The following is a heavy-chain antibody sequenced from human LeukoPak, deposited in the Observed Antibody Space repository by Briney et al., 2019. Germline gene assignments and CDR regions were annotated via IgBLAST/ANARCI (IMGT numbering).Heavy chain of an antibody. Sequence: ASVKVSCKASGYTFTGYYMHWVRQAPGQGLEWMGWINPNSGGTNYAQKFQGRVTMTRDTSISTAYMELSRLRSDDTAVYYCARMDTAMVGGTYYYYYMDVWGKGTTVTVSS. CDR1: GYTFTGYY. D-gene: IGHD5-18*01. CDR2: INPNSGGT. J-gene: IGHJ6*03. CDR3: ARMDTAMVGGTYYYYYMDV. V-gene: IGHV1-2*02.